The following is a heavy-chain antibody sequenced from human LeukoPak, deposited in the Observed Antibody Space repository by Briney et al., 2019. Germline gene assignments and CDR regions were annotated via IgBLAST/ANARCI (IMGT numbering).Heavy chain of an antibody. D-gene: IGHD5-18*01. CDR2: VIDSGST. Sequence: PSETLSLTCTVSGGSMRTYHWNWIRQTPGKGLEWIGYVIDSGSTKDNPSLKSRVTISVDTSKNQLSLRLSSVTAADTAVYYCTTIKRGNIVGYFDFWGQGILVTVSS. V-gene: IGHV4-59*12. CDR1: GGSMRTYH. CDR3: TTIKRGNIVGYFDF. J-gene: IGHJ4*02.